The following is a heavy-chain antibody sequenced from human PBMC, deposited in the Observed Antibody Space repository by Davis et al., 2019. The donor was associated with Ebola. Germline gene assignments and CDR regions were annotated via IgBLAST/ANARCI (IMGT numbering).Heavy chain of an antibody. J-gene: IGHJ4*01. Sequence: GESLKISCAASGFTFSNAWMSWVRQAPGKGLEWVGRVKSKTDGGTTDYAAPVKGRFTISRGDSKNTLYLQMNSLKTEDTAVYYCTTDYPSIYYDSSDTDYWGQGTLVTVSS. CDR1: GFTFSNAW. CDR3: TTDYPSIYYDSSDTDY. V-gene: IGHV3-15*01. D-gene: IGHD3-22*01. CDR2: VKSKTDGGTT.